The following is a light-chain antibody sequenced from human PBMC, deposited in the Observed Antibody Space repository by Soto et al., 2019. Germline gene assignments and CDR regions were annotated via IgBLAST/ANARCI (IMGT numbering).Light chain of an antibody. CDR3: CSFAGGATFV. V-gene: IGLV2-23*02. CDR2: EVN. CDR1: TNDIGGYNL. Sequence: QSALTQPASASGSPGQSITISCTGTTNDIGGYNLVSWYQQHPGKAPKLMIYEVNQRPSGVSDRFSGSKSGNTASLTISPLQAEDEADYSCCSFAGGATFVFGGGTKVTVL. J-gene: IGLJ2*01.